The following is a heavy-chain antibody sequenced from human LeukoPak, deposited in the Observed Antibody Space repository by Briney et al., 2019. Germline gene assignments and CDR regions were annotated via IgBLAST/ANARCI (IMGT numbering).Heavy chain of an antibody. Sequence: PSETLSLTCTVSGGSISSSSYYWGWIRQPPGKGLEWIGSIYYSGSTYYNPSLKSRVTISVDTSKNQFSLKLSSVTAADTAVYYCARENGVGAIPYFDYWGQGTLVTVSS. D-gene: IGHD1-26*01. CDR1: GGSISSSSYY. CDR2: IYYSGST. CDR3: ARENGVGAIPYFDY. V-gene: IGHV4-39*07. J-gene: IGHJ4*02.